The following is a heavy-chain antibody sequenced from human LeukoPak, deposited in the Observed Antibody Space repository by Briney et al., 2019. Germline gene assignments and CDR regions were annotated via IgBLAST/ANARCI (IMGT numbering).Heavy chain of an antibody. V-gene: IGHV1-18*01. J-gene: IGHJ4*02. CDR1: GYTFTTYN. D-gene: IGHD6-13*01. Sequence: AASVKVSCKASGYTFTTYNINWVRQAPGQGLEWMGWISGYNGNTNYAQKLQGRVTMTRDMSTSTVYMELSSLRSEDTAVYYCARGRGIAAAGTLYWRHYFDYWGQGTLVTVSS. CDR2: ISGYNGNT. CDR3: ARGRGIAAAGTLYWRHYFDY.